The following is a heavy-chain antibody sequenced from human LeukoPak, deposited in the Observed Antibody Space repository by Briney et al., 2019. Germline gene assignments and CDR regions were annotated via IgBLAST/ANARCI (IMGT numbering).Heavy chain of an antibody. CDR1: GYTFTGYY. CDR3: ASGETYYYYMDV. Sequence: ASVKVTCKASGYTFTGYYMHWVRQAPGQGLEWMGWINPNSGGTNYAQKFRGRVTMTRDTSISTAYMELSRLRSDDTAVYYCASGETYYYYMDVWGKGTTVTVSS. CDR2: INPNSGGT. J-gene: IGHJ6*03. D-gene: IGHD3-10*01. V-gene: IGHV1-2*02.